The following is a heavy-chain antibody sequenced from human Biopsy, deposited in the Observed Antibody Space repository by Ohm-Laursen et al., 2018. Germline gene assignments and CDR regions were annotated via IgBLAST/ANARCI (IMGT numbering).Heavy chain of an antibody. CDR2: IFKDGNT. CDR3: ARVGSGWAPFDK. J-gene: IGHJ4*02. CDR1: GYSISSDYR. Sequence: SETLSLTWAVSGYSISSDYRWGWIRQAPGKTLEWLGNIFKDGNTHYNPSLRSRLIISIDTSKNQFSLMMTSVSGADTAVYFCARVGSGWAPFDKWGPGTLVTVPS. V-gene: IGHV4-38-2*01. D-gene: IGHD6-19*01.